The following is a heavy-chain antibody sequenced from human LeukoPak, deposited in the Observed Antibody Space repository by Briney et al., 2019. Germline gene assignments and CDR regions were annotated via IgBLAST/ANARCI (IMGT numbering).Heavy chain of an antibody. V-gene: IGHV3-30-3*01. D-gene: IGHD4-17*01. CDR3: ARDLYGDSHWYFDL. CDR1: RFSFSSYA. Sequence: PGGSLRLSCAASRFSFSSYAMHWVRQAPGKGLEWVAIISYDGSNKYYADSVKGRFTISRDNSKNTLYLQMNSLRTEDTAVYYCARDLYGDSHWYFDLWGRGTLVTVSS. J-gene: IGHJ2*01. CDR2: ISYDGSNK.